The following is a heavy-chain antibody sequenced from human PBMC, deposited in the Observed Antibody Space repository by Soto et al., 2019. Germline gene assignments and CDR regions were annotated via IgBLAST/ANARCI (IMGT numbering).Heavy chain of an antibody. V-gene: IGHV3-23*01. CDR1: GFTFSSFG. CDR3: AKAATITTLYNFDF. CDR2: ISDSGGST. Sequence: XGSLRLSCAASGFTFSSFGMNWVRQAPGKGLEWVSLISDSGGSTYHADSVKGRFTISRDNSKNTLYLQMNSLRAEDTAVYYCAKAATITTLYNFDFWGQGTLVT. D-gene: IGHD4-4*01. J-gene: IGHJ4*02.